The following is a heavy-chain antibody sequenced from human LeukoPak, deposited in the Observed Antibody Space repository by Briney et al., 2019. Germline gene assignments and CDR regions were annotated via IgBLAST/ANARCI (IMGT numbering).Heavy chain of an antibody. CDR3: ARRVRWFDY. V-gene: IGHV4-34*01. CDR2: INHSGST. Sequence: PSETLSLTCAVYGGSFSGYYWSWIRQPPGKGLEWIGEINHSGSTNYNPSLKSRVTISVDTSKNQFSLKLSSVTAADTAVYYCARRVRWFDYWGQGTLVTVSS. CDR1: GGSFSGYY. D-gene: IGHD4-23*01. J-gene: IGHJ4*02.